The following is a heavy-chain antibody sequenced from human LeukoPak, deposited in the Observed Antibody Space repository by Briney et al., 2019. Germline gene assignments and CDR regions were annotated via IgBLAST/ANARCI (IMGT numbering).Heavy chain of an antibody. CDR3: ARHGSVGATTSYDY. V-gene: IGHV4-39*01. J-gene: IGHJ4*02. D-gene: IGHD1-26*01. CDR2: IYYSGST. CDR1: GGSISSSRYY. Sequence: SETLSLTCTVPGGSISSSRYYWGWIRQPPGKGLEWIGRIYYSGSTYYNPSLKSRVTISVDTSKNQFSLKLSSVTAADTAVYYCARHGSVGATTSYDYWGQGTLVTVSS.